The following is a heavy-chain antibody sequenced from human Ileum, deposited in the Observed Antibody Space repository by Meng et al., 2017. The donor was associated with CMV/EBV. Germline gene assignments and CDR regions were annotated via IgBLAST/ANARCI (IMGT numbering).Heavy chain of an antibody. Sequence: ASVQVSCKASGYTFTGYYMHWVRQAPGQGLEWMGWINPNSGGTNYAQKFQRRVTMTRDTSISTAYMELSRLRSDDTAVYYCARGKNSVVVRGQRYNWFDPWGQGTLVTVSS. D-gene: IGHD2/OR15-2a*01. CDR1: GYTFTGYY. CDR3: ARGKNSVVVRGQRYNWFDP. CDR2: INPNSGGT. J-gene: IGHJ5*02. V-gene: IGHV1-2*02.